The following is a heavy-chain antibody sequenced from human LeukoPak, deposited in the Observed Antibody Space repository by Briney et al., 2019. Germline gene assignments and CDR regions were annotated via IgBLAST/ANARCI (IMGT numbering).Heavy chain of an antibody. J-gene: IGHJ4*02. D-gene: IGHD4-17*01. CDR1: GYTFTGYY. V-gene: IGHV1-2*02. CDR3: ARETSTVTTLDY. CDR2: INPNSGGT. Sequence: GASVKVSCKASGYTFTGYYMHWVRQTPGQGLEWMGWINPNSGGTNYAQKFQGRVTMTRDTSISTAYMELSRLRSDDTAVYYCARETSTVTTLDYWGQGTLVNVSS.